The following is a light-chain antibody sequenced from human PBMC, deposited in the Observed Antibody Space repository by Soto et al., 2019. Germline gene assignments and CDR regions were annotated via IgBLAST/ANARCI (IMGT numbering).Light chain of an antibody. CDR1: QSLSSY. J-gene: IGKJ4*01. CDR3: QQSYSTPLVT. Sequence: DIQMTQSPSSLSASVGDRVTITCRASQSLSSYLNWYQQKPGKAPKLLIYAASSLQSGVPSRFSGSGSGTDFTLTISSLQPEDFATYYCQQSYSTPLVTFGGGTKVEIK. CDR2: AAS. V-gene: IGKV1-39*01.